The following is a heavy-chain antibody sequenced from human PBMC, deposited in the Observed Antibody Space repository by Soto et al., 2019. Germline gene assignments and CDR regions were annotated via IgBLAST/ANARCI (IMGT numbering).Heavy chain of an antibody. CDR3: ARRGAGFDI. CDR2: INGDGSST. Sequence: EVQLVESGGGVVQPGGSLTLSCAASGFTFSNYWMHWVRQAPGKGLVWVSRINGDGSSTTYADSVKGRFTVSRDNAKNTLYLEMNSLRAEDTAVYYCARRGAGFDIWSQGTMVTVSS. D-gene: IGHD6-19*01. V-gene: IGHV3-74*01. CDR1: GFTFSNYW. J-gene: IGHJ3*02.